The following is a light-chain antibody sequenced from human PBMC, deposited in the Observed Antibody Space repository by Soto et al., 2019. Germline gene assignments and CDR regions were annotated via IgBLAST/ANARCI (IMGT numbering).Light chain of an antibody. Sequence: QSVLTQPPSLSGAPGHTITSSCTGSSSNIGAGSDVHWFQHLPGTAPKVLIYGNNNRPSGVPDRFSGSKSGTSGSLAITGLQAEDEADYYCQSYDSSRRAWVFGGATKLTVL. CDR2: GNN. J-gene: IGLJ3*02. CDR1: SSNIGAGSD. CDR3: QSYDSSRRAWV. V-gene: IGLV1-40*01.